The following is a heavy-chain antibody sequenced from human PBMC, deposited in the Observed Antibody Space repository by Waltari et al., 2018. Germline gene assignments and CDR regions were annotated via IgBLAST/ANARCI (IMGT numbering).Heavy chain of an antibody. Sequence: EVQLVESGGGLVQPGGSLRLSCVASGFTFGSHWMSWVRQAPEKGLEWVAEIKQDGTQKYYVDSVKGRFTVSRDNHKNSLFLQMNSLRAEDTAVYYCARALPGEITVYDYWAQGALVTVSS. D-gene: IGHD3-10*01. CDR2: IKQDGTQK. V-gene: IGHV3-7*01. CDR3: ARALPGEITVYDY. J-gene: IGHJ4*02. CDR1: GFTFGSHW.